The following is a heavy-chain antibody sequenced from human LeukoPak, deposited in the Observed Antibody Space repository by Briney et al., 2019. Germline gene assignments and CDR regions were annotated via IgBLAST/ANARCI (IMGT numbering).Heavy chain of an antibody. D-gene: IGHD2-2*01. CDR1: GGTFSSYA. Sequence: GASVKVSCKASGGTFSSYAISWVRQAPGQGLEWMGGIIPIFGTANYAQKFQGRVTITADESTSTAYMELSSLRSEDTAVYYCATSILQCSSTSCPTDYYYYYMDVWGKGTTVTISS. V-gene: IGHV1-69*13. J-gene: IGHJ6*03. CDR2: IIPIFGTA. CDR3: ATSILQCSSTSCPTDYYYYYMDV.